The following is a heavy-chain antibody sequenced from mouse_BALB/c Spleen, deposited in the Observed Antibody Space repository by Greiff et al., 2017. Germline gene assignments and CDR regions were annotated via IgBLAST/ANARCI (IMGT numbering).Heavy chain of an antibody. J-gene: IGHJ4*01. CDR2: ISYSGST. CDR3: ARYATGGNYPYAMDY. D-gene: IGHD1-1*02. V-gene: IGHV3-8*02. CDR1: GDSITSGY. Sequence: EVQLQQSGPSLVKPSQTLSLTCSVTGDSITSGYWNWIRKFPGNKLEYMGYISYSGSTYYNPSLKSRISITRDTSKNQYYLQLNSVTTEDTATYYCARYATGGNYPYAMDYWGQGTSVTVSS.